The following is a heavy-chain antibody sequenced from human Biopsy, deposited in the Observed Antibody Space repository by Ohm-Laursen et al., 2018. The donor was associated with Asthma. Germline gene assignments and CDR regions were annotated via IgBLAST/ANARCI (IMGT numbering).Heavy chain of an antibody. CDR3: ARFKRGYSYGYAGVFDY. CDR1: GFTFSSYS. Sequence: SLRLSCAASGFTFSSYSMNWVRQAPGKGLEWVSYISSSPPPPYHADSVKGRFTISRDNAKNSLYLQMNSLRDEDTAVYYCARFKRGYSYGYAGVFDYWGQGTLVTVSS. D-gene: IGHD5-18*01. CDR2: ISSSPPPP. J-gene: IGHJ4*02. V-gene: IGHV3-48*02.